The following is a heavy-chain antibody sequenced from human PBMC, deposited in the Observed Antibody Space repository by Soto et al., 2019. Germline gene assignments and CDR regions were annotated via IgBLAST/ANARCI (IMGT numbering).Heavy chain of an antibody. CDR3: ARGLSGWAKWELSDSDY. Sequence: SETLSLTCAVYGGSFSGYYWSWIRQPPGKGLEWIGEINHSGSTNYNPSLKSRVTISVDTSKNQFSLKLSSVTAADTAVYYCARGLSGWAKWELSDSDYWGQGTLVTVSS. D-gene: IGHD1-26*01. J-gene: IGHJ4*02. CDR2: INHSGST. V-gene: IGHV4-34*01. CDR1: GGSFSGYY.